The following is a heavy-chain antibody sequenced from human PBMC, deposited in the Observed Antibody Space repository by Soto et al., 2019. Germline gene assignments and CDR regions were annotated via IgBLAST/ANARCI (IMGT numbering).Heavy chain of an antibody. CDR3: ARVYCGGDCFNFDY. V-gene: IGHV4-30-4*01. Sequence: SETLSLTCTVSGGSISSGDYYWSWIHQPPGKGLEWIGYIYYSGSTYYNPSLKSRVTISVDTSKNQFSLKLSSVTAADTAVYYCARVYCGGDCFNFDYWGQGTLVTVSS. CDR2: IYYSGST. CDR1: GGSISSGDYY. J-gene: IGHJ4*02. D-gene: IGHD2-21*02.